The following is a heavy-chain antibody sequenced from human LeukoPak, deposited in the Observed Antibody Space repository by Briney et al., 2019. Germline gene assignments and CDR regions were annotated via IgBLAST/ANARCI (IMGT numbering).Heavy chain of an antibody. D-gene: IGHD5-18*01. J-gene: IGHJ4*02. CDR3: ARGWGYSYGYVGYFDY. CDR2: IIPISGTA. CDR1: GGTFSSYA. Sequence: SVKVSCKASGGTFSSYAISWVRQAPVQGLEWMGGIIPISGTANYAQKFQGRVTITADESTSTAYMELSSLRSEDTAVYYCARGWGYSYGYVGYFDYWGQGTLVTVSS. V-gene: IGHV1-69*13.